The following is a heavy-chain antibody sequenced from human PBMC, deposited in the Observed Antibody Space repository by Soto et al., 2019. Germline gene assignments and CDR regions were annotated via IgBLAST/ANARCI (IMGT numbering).Heavy chain of an antibody. V-gene: IGHV1-8*01. D-gene: IGHD5-18*01. CDR1: GYTFTSYD. CDR3: ARDSSHYYYYGGMDV. CDR2: MNPNSGNS. Sequence: QVQLVQSGAEVKKPGASVKVSCKASGYTFTSYDINWVRQATGPGLEWMGWMNPNSGNSGYAQQFQGRVTRTRNNSISTAYMELSSLRSADTAVYYCARDSSHYYYYGGMDVWGQGTKVTVSS. J-gene: IGHJ6*02.